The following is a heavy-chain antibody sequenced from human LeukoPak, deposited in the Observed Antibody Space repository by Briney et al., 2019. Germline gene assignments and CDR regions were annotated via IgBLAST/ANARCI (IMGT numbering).Heavy chain of an antibody. CDR1: GGSFSGYY. V-gene: IGHV4-34*01. J-gene: IGHJ4*02. D-gene: IGHD3-16*02. CDR2: INHSGST. CDR3: ARGRDPVYVWGSYRSAYFDY. Sequence: SETLSLTCAVYGGSFSGYYWSWIRQPPGKGLEWIGEINHSGSTNYNPSLKSRVTISVDTSKNQFSLKLSSVTAADTAVYYCARGRDPVYVWGSYRSAYFDYWGQGTLVTVSS.